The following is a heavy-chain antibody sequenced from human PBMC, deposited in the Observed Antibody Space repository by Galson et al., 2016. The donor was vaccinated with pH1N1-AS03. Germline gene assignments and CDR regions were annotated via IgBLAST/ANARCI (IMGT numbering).Heavy chain of an antibody. CDR2: FDLEEDDI. D-gene: IGHD4-11*01. CDR1: GYSLSDLS. Sequence: SVKVSCKVSGYSLSDLSIHWVRQAPGRGLEWMGGFDLEEDDILYAQKFQGRVTMTEDTSTNTAYMEVNRLRSEDTAIYYCAKHSDSDEAFAIWGQGKMVTGSS. J-gene: IGHJ3*02. V-gene: IGHV1-24*01. CDR3: AKHSDSDEAFAI.